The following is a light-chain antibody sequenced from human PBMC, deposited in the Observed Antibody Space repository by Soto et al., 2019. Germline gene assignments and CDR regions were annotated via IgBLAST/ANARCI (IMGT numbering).Light chain of an antibody. Sequence: DIQMTQSPSTLSASVGDRVTITCRASQSISSWLAWYQQKPGKAPKLLIYQASSLQSGVPSRFSGSGSGTEFTLTISSLQAVDFATYYCQQCNTYSGRTFGQGTKVDIK. CDR1: QSISSW. V-gene: IGKV1-5*03. J-gene: IGKJ1*01. CDR2: QAS. CDR3: QQCNTYSGRT.